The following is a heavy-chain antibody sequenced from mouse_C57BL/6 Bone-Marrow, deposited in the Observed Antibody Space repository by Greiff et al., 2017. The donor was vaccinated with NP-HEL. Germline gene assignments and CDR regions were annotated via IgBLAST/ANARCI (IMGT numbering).Heavy chain of an antibody. V-gene: IGHV2-6*01. D-gene: IGHD4-1*01. J-gene: IGHJ3*01. CDR2: IWGVGST. CDR3: ASGSGTGIWFAY. CDR1: GFSFTSYG. Sequence: QVQLKESGPGLVAPSQSLSITCTVSGFSFTSYGVDWVRQSPGKGLEWLGVIWGVGSTNYNSALKSRLSISKDNSKSQVFLKMNSLQTDDTAMYYCASGSGTGIWFAYWGQGTLVTVSA.